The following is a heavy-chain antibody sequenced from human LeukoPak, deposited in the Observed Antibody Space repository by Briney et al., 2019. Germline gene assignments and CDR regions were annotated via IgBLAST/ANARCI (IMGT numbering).Heavy chain of an antibody. CDR1: GFTFSSYA. V-gene: IGHV3-23*01. CDR3: AKRGDSGSYHYYYYGMDV. Sequence: GASLRLSCAASGFTFSSYAMSWVRQAPGKGLEWVSAISGSGGSTYYADSVKGRFTISRDNSKNTLYLQMSSLRAEDTAVYYCAKRGDSGSYHYYYYGMDVWGQGTTVTVSS. J-gene: IGHJ6*02. CDR2: ISGSGGST. D-gene: IGHD1-26*01.